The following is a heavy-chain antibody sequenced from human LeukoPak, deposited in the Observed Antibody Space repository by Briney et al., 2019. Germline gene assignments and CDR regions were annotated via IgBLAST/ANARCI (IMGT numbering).Heavy chain of an antibody. V-gene: IGHV3-7*01. CDR3: ARGKASSYDD. CDR1: GFTFTSYW. J-gene: IGHJ4*02. D-gene: IGHD1-26*01. CDR2: INQDGSET. Sequence: PGGSLRLSCAASGFTFTSYWMSWVRQAPGKELEWVANINQDGSETFYVDSVKGRFTISRDNAKNSLYLQMNSLRAEDTAVYYCARGKASSYDDWGQGTLVTVSS.